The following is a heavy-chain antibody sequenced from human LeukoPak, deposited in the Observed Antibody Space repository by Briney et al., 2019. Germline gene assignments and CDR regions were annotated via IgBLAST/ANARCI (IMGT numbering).Heavy chain of an antibody. CDR3: AREVGIAAAGIDY. CDR2: IKQDGTEK. V-gene: IGHV3-7*01. Sequence: GGSLRLSCTASGFTFTTYWMSWVRHPPGKGLEWVANIKQDGTEKYYVDSVKGRFTISRDNAKNSLYLQMNSLRAEDTAVYYCAREVGIAAAGIDYWGQGTLVTVSS. CDR1: GFTFTTYW. J-gene: IGHJ4*02. D-gene: IGHD6-13*01.